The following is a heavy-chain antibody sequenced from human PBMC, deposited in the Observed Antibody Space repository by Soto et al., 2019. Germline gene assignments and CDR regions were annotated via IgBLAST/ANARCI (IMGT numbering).Heavy chain of an antibody. Sequence: QAQLVQSGAEVKKTGASANISCKASGYTFTRYNIHWVRQAPGHGLEWMGIIDTRGGSTDYTQRFQGIVTMPRDTSTGTVYMHLSSLGSDDTAIYYCARDLPRDLVRGSFDIWGQGTMVTVSS. D-gene: IGHD3-10*01. J-gene: IGHJ3*02. CDR3: ARDLPRDLVRGSFDI. V-gene: IGHV1-46*01. CDR2: IDTRGGST. CDR1: GYTFTRYN.